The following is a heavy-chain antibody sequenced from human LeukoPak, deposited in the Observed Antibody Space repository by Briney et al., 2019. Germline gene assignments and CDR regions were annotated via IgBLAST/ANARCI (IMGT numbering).Heavy chain of an antibody. D-gene: IGHD3-16*02. V-gene: IGHV4-39*01. CDR3: IYDYIWGSYPTWYFDY. Sequence: PSETLSLTCTVSGGSIISRSYYWGWIRQPLGKGLEWIGSIYYSGNTYYNPSLKSRVTISVHTSKNQFSLKLSSVPAPVSAVYYCIYDYIWGSYPTWYFDYWGQGTLVTVSS. J-gene: IGHJ4*02. CDR2: IYYSGNT. CDR1: GGSIISRSYY.